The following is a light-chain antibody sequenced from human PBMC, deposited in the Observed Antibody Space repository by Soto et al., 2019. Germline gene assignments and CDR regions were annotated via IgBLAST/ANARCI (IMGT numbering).Light chain of an antibody. V-gene: IGLV2-14*01. CDR3: SSYTSSSTRAV. CDR2: DVS. CDR1: SSDVGGYNY. J-gene: IGLJ7*01. Sequence: QSALTQPASVSRSPGQSITISCTGTSSDVGGYNYVSWYQQHPGKAPKLMIYDVSNRPSGVSNRFSGSKSGNTASLTISGLQAEDEADYYCSSYTSSSTRAVFGGGTQLTVL.